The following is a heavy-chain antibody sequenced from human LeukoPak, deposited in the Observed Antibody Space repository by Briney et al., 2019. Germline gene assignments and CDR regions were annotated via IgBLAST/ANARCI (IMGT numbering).Heavy chain of an antibody. CDR2: IYHSGST. J-gene: IGHJ5*02. Sequence: PSETLSLTCAVSGYSISSGYYWGWIRPPPGKGREGIGSIYHSGSTYYNPSLKSRVTISVDTSKNQFSLKLSSVTAADTAVYYCASLDYDFWSGYSGRFDPWGQGTLVTVSS. D-gene: IGHD3-3*01. V-gene: IGHV4-38-2*01. CDR3: ASLDYDFWSGYSGRFDP. CDR1: GYSISSGYY.